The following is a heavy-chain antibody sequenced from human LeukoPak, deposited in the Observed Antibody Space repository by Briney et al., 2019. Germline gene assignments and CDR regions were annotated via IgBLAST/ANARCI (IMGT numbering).Heavy chain of an antibody. J-gene: IGHJ4*02. Sequence: SETLSLTCTVSGGSISSYYWSWIRQPPGKGLEWIGYIHYSGSTNYNPSLKSRVTIPVDTSKNQFSLKLSSVTAADTAVYYCARVRGIAAAGSLLDYWGQGTLVTVSS. CDR1: GGSISSYY. V-gene: IGHV4-59*01. CDR3: ARVRGIAAAGSLLDY. CDR2: IHYSGST. D-gene: IGHD6-13*01.